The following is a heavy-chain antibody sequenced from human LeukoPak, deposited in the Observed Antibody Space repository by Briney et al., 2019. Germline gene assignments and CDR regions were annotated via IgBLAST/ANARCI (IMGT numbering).Heavy chain of an antibody. Sequence: SETLSLTCIVSGDSISSNQHYWGWIRQPPGKGLEWIGCFYYSGSTNYNPSLKSRVTISADTSKSQFSLRLTSVTAADTAVYYCARFFKSGSYHNFDYWGQGILVTVSS. J-gene: IGHJ4*02. D-gene: IGHD1-26*01. CDR3: ARFFKSGSYHNFDY. CDR2: FYYSGST. V-gene: IGHV4-61*05. CDR1: GDSISSNQHY.